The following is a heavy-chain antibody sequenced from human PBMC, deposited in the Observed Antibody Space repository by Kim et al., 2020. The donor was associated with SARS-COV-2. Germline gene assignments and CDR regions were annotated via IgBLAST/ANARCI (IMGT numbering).Heavy chain of an antibody. CDR1: GYTFTSYA. J-gene: IGHJ6*02. Sequence: ASVKVSCKASGYTFTSYAMNWVRQAPGQGLEWMGWINTNTGNPTYAQGFTGRFVFSLDTSVSTAYLQISSLKAEDTAVYYCALFDIVVVPAAINYYYGMDVWGQGTTVTVSS. CDR2: INTNTGNP. D-gene: IGHD2-2*01. CDR3: ALFDIVVVPAAINYYYGMDV. V-gene: IGHV7-4-1*02.